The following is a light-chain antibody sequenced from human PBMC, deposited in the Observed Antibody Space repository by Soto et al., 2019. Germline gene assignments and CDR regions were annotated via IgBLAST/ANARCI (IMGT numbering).Light chain of an antibody. CDR2: GAS. V-gene: IGKV3-15*01. J-gene: IGKJ1*01. CDR3: QQYHIWPWT. Sequence: TVFRQSACTQSLSQGQRAALYGRASQSISDTLAWYQQKPGQAPRLLIYGASKRATGFPARFSGSGSGTDFTLTISSLQSEDFAVYYCQQYHIWPWTFGQGTKVDIK. CDR1: QSISDT.